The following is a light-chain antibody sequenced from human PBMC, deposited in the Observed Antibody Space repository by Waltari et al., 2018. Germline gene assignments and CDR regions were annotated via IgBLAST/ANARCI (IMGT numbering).Light chain of an antibody. Sequence: QSALTQPASESGSPRQSNTISCTGTSSDVGRYNLVSWYQQHPGKAPKLMIYEVSKRPSGVSNRFSGSKSGNTASLTISGLQAEDEADYYCCSYAGSTTYVFGTGTKVTVL. CDR2: EVS. J-gene: IGLJ1*01. CDR3: CSYAGSTTYV. V-gene: IGLV2-23*02. CDR1: SSDVGRYNL.